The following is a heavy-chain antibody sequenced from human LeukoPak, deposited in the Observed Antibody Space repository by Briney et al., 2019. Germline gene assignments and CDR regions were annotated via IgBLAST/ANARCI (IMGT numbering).Heavy chain of an antibody. CDR3: ARDFGTTTTGRGGAIDV. J-gene: IGHJ3*01. CDR1: GFTFRTYA. CDR2: IWYDGSNK. Sequence: PGGSLRLSCAASGFTFRTYAMSWVRQAPGKGLEWLAIIWYDGSNKFHADSVKGRFVISRDNSKDTVYLQMNSLRAEDTAVYYCARDFGTTTTGRGGAIDVWGQGTMLSVSS. D-gene: IGHD2/OR15-2a*01. V-gene: IGHV3-33*07.